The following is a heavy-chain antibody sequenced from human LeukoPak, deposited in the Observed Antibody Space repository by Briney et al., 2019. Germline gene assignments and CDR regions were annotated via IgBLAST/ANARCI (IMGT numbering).Heavy chain of an antibody. CDR2: ISYDGSNK. Sequence: GGSLRLSCAASGFTFSSYAMHWVRQAPGKGLEWVAVISYDGSNKYYADSVKGRFTISRDNSKNTLYLQMNSLRAEDTAVYYCARDRYGGNLSTGALWYWGQGTLVTVSS. J-gene: IGHJ4*02. V-gene: IGHV3-30*04. CDR1: GFTFSSYA. CDR3: ARDRYGGNLSTGALWY. D-gene: IGHD4-23*01.